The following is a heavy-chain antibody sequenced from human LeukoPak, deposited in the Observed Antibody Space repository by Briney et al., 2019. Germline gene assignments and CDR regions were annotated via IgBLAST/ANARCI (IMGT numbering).Heavy chain of an antibody. CDR2: ITTSSTAI. Sequence: GGSLRLSCAASGFTFNTYTMNWVRQAPGKGLEWVSSITTSSTAIYSADSVKGRFTISRDNAKNSLYLQMNSLRAEDTAVYYCAELGITMIGGVWGKGTTVTISS. J-gene: IGHJ6*04. CDR1: GFTFNTYT. CDR3: AELGITMIGGV. D-gene: IGHD3-10*02. V-gene: IGHV3-21*01.